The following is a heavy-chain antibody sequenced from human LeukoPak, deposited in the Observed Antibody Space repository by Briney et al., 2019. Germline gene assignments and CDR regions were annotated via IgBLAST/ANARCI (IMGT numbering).Heavy chain of an antibody. CDR2: IYYSGST. CDR1: GGSISSYY. D-gene: IGHD5-12*01. J-gene: IGHJ6*03. V-gene: IGHV4-59*01. Sequence: PSATLSLTSAVSGGSISSYYWSCSRQHPGKGLEWMGEIYYSGSTNYNPFLKSRVTISVDTSKNQFSLKLSSVTAADTAVYYCARVGTLDINDYYYMDGWGKGTTVTVSS. CDR3: ARVGTLDINDYYYMDG.